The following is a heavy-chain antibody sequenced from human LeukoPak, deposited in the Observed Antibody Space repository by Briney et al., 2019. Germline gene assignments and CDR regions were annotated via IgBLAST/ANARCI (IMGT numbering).Heavy chain of an antibody. J-gene: IGHJ4*02. D-gene: IGHD6-6*01. CDR2: IIPIFGTA. CDR1: GGTFSSYA. V-gene: IGHV1-69*05. Sequence: SVKVSCKASGGTFSSYAISWVLQAPGQGLEWMGGIIPIFGTANYAQKFQGRVTITTDESTSTAYMELSSLRSEDTAVYYCARAYGAARPFDYWGQGTLVTASS. CDR3: ARAYGAARPFDY.